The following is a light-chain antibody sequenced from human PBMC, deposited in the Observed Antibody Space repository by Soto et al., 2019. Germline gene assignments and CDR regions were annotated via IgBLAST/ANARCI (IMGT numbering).Light chain of an antibody. Sequence: QSALTQPPSASGSPGQSVTISCTGTSSDVGDYIYVSWYQQHPGTAPKLIIYEVNKRPSGVPDRFSGSRSGNTASLTVSGLQPEDAADYYCISYAGNHNLVFGGGTQLTVL. CDR1: SSDVGDYIY. J-gene: IGLJ2*01. V-gene: IGLV2-8*01. CDR3: ISYAGNHNLV. CDR2: EVN.